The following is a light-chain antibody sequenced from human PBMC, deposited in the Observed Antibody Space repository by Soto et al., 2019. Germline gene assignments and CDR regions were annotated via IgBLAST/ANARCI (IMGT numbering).Light chain of an antibody. J-gene: IGLJ1*01. V-gene: IGLV2-14*01. Sequence: QSVLTQPASVSGSPGQSITISCTGSSSDVGGYNYVSRYQQHPGKAPKLMIYDVSNRPSGVSNRFSGSKSGNTASLTISGLQAEDEADYYCSSYTSSITRVFGTGTKVTVL. CDR1: SSDVGGYNY. CDR2: DVS. CDR3: SSYTSSITRV.